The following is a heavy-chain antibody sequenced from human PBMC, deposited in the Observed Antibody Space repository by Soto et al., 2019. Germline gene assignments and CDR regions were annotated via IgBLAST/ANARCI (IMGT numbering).Heavy chain of an antibody. D-gene: IGHD3-10*01. V-gene: IGHV4-31*03. CDR2: IYYSGST. CDR3: ARDNTEGSGAYASGFDP. Sequence: QVQLQESGPGLVKPSQTLSLTCTVSGGSISSGGYYWSWIRQHPGKGLEWIGYIYYSGSTYYNPSLKSRVTISVDTSKNQFSLKLSSVTAADTAVYYCARDNTEGSGAYASGFDPWGQGTLVTVSS. J-gene: IGHJ5*02. CDR1: GGSISSGGYY.